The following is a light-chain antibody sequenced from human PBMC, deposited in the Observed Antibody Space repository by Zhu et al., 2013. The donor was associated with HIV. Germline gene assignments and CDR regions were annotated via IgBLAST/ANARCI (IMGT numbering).Light chain of an antibody. CDR3: LQHHTYPWT. V-gene: IGKV1-8*01. CDR1: QGISSL. J-gene: IGKJ1*01. Sequence: AIRMTQSPSSLSASTGDRVTITCRASQGISSLFSLVSDKNQGKAPKLLIYAASSLHSGVPSRFSGSGSGTDFTLTISSLQPEDFATYFCLQHHTYPWTFGQATKVEIK. CDR2: AAS.